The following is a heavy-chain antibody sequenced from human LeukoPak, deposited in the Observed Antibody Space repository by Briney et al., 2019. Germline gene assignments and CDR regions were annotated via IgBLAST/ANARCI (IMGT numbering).Heavy chain of an antibody. D-gene: IGHD2-15*01. CDR3: ARDLGDCSGGSCQSN. CDR2: IIPIFGTA. V-gene: IGHV1-69*13. J-gene: IGHJ4*02. CDR1: GGTFSSYA. Sequence: GASVKVSCKASGGTFSSYAISWVRQAPGQGLEWMGGIIPIFGTANYAQKFQGRVTTTADESTSTAYMELSSLRSEDTAVYYCARDLGDCSGGSCQSNWGQGTLVTVSS.